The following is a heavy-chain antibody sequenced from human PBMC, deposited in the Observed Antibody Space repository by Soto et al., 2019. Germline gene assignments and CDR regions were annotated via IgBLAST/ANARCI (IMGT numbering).Heavy chain of an antibody. CDR2: IYYSGST. CDR3: AREAWYYDSSGYPPYPAYFDY. J-gene: IGHJ4*02. Sequence: QVQLQESGPGLVKPSQTLSLTCTVSGGSISSGGYYWSWIRQHPGKGLEWIGYIYYSGSTYYNPSLKSRVTISVDTSKNQFSLKLSSVTAADTAVYYCAREAWYYDSSGYPPYPAYFDYWGQGTLVTVSS. V-gene: IGHV4-31*03. D-gene: IGHD3-22*01. CDR1: GGSISSGGYY.